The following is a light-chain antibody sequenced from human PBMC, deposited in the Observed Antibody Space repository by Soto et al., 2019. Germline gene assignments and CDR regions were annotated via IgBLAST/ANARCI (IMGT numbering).Light chain of an antibody. V-gene: IGKV1-12*01. J-gene: IGKJ4*02. CDR3: QQANSFPPT. Sequence: DIQMTQSPSSVSASVGDRVTITCRASQGISSSLAWYQQKPGKAPKLLIYAASNLQSGVPSRFSGSGSGTDFSLTISSRQPEDFSTYYCQQANSFPPTFGGGTKVEIK. CDR2: AAS. CDR1: QGISSS.